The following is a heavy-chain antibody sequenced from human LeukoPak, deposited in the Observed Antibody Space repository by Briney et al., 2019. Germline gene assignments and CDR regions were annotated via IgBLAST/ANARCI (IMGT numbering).Heavy chain of an antibody. CDR1: GFTFNNYW. V-gene: IGHV3-21*01. D-gene: IGHD3-10*01. CDR3: ARDGGVRGIYDY. CDR2: ISSSSSYI. J-gene: IGHJ4*02. Sequence: GGSLRLSCAASGFTFNNYWMNWVRQAPGKGLEWVSSISSSSSYIYYADSVKGRFTISRDNAKNSLYLQMNSLRAEDTAVYYCARDGGVRGIYDYWGQGTLVTVSS.